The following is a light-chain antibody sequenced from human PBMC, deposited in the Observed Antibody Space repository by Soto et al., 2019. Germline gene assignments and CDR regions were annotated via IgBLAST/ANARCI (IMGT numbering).Light chain of an antibody. Sequence: DIHITKSPSSLSVSKGDRLTITCRTSQNINAWLAWYQQRPGQAPKLLIYDASSVQSGVPSRFSGSGSGTHFTLIISGLEPADFAAFFCQQSYNTPITFGQGT. CDR2: DAS. V-gene: IGKV1-39*01. CDR3: QQSYNTPIT. CDR1: QNINAW. J-gene: IGKJ5*01.